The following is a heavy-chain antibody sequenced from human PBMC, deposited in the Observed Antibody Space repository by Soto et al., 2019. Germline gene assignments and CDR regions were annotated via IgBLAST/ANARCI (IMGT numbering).Heavy chain of an antibody. CDR3: ARVLRYFDWSLLEAFEI. CDR2: IYHSGRP. J-gene: IGHJ3*02. D-gene: IGHD3-9*01. Sequence: PSETLSLTCAVSGDSINRCNYSWSWVRQPPGKGLEWIGYIYHSGRPYYNPSLKSRVTMSVDTSSNQFSLKLSPVPAADTAIYFCARVLRYFDWSLLEAFEIWCRGPMVT. CDR1: GDSINRCNYS. V-gene: IGHV4-30-2*01.